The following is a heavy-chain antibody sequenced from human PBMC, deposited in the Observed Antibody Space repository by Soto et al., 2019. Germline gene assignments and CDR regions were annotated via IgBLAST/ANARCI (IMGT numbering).Heavy chain of an antibody. CDR3: AARPVIVGAMGWFDP. Sequence: SVKVSCKASGFTFTSSAVQWVRQARGQRLEWIGWIVVGSGNTNYAQKFQERVTITRDMSTSTAYMELSGLRSEDTAVYYCAARPVIVGAMGWFDPWGQGTLVTVSS. CDR1: GFTFTSSA. D-gene: IGHD1-26*01. V-gene: IGHV1-58*01. J-gene: IGHJ5*02. CDR2: IVVGSGNT.